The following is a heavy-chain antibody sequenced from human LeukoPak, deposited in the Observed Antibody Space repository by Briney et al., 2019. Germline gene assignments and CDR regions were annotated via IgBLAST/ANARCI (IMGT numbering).Heavy chain of an antibody. J-gene: IGHJ4*02. D-gene: IGHD3-10*01. CDR1: GFTLSSYS. Sequence: GGSLRLSCAASGFTLSSYSMNWVRQAPGKGLEWVSSISSSSSYIYYADSVKGRFTISRDNAKNSLYLQMNSLRAEDTAVYYCAREDSYYYGSGSYPFDYWGQGTLVTVSS. CDR2: ISSSSSYI. CDR3: AREDSYYYGSGSYPFDY. V-gene: IGHV3-21*01.